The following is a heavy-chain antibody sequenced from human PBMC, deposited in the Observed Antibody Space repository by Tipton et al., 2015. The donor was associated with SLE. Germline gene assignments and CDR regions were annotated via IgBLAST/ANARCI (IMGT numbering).Heavy chain of an antibody. CDR1: GFPFISYW. V-gene: IGHV3-74*03. CDR2: INGDGRIT. CDR3: ARGPPVHFDY. J-gene: IGHJ4*01. Sequence: GSLRLSCAAAGFPFISYWMHWVRKVPGKGLVWVSRINGDGRITTTADSVKGRFSISRDNAKNTLYLQMNSLRAEDTAIYYCARGPPVHFDYWGHGTLVTVSS.